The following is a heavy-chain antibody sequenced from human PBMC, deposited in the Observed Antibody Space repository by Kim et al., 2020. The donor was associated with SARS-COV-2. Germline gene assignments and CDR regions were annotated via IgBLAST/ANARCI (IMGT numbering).Heavy chain of an antibody. CDR3: VSGYCSNDVCQTNY. V-gene: IGHV3-74*01. J-gene: IGHJ4*02. D-gene: IGHD2-8*01. Sequence: EDTVKGRFTISRDNAKNTLYLQMNSLRAEDTAVYYCVSGYCSNDVCQTNYWGQGTLVTVSS.